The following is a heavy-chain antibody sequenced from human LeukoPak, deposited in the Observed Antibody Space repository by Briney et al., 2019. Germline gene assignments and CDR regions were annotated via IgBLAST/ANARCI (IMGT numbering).Heavy chain of an antibody. Sequence: SGPALVKPTQTLTLTCNFSGFSLSTSGMRVNWIRQPPGKALEWLARIDWDDDKFYSTSLKTRLTISKDTSKNQVVLTMTNMDPVDTATYYCPRITPETYSGSSPFDYWGQGTLVTDSS. J-gene: IGHJ4*02. D-gene: IGHD1-26*01. CDR2: IDWDDDK. V-gene: IGHV2-70*04. CDR3: PRITPETYSGSSPFDY. CDR1: GFSLSTSGMR.